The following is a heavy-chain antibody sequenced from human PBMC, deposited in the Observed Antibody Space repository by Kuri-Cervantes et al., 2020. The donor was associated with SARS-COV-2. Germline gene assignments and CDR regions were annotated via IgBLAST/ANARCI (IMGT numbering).Heavy chain of an antibody. J-gene: IGHJ1*01. CDR1: GFTFSSYS. V-gene: IGHV3-48*01. CDR3: ARDASYSGSYGSFQH. D-gene: IGHD1-26*01. CDR2: ISSSSSTI. Sequence: GESLKISCAASGFTFSSYSMNWVRQAPGKGLEWVSYISSSSSTIYYADSVKGRFTISRDNAKNTPYLQMNTLKTEDTAVFYCARDASYSGSYGSFQHWGQGTLVTVSS.